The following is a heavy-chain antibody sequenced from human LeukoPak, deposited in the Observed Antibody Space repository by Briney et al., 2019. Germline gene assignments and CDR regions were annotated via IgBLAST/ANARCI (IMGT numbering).Heavy chain of an antibody. Sequence: ASVKVSCKASGYTFTSYYMHWVRQAPGQGLELMGIINPSGGSTSYAQKFQGRVTMTRDMSTSTVYMELSSLRSEDTAVYYCATETSDYDILTGYGGVLDYWGQGTLVTVSS. CDR3: ATETSDYDILTGYGGVLDY. CDR1: GYTFTSYY. V-gene: IGHV1-46*01. D-gene: IGHD3-9*01. J-gene: IGHJ4*02. CDR2: INPSGGST.